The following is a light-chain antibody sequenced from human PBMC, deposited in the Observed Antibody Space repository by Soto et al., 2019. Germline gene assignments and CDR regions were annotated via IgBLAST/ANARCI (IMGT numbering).Light chain of an antibody. CDR3: CSYAGRDVV. Sequence: QSVLTQPASVSGSPGQSITISCTGTSSDVGSYNLVSWYQQHPGKAPKLMIYEGSKRPSGVSNRFSGSKSGNTASLTISGLQAEDEADYYCCSYAGRDVVFGGGTKPPS. J-gene: IGLJ2*01. CDR2: EGS. CDR1: SSDVGSYNL. V-gene: IGLV2-23*01.